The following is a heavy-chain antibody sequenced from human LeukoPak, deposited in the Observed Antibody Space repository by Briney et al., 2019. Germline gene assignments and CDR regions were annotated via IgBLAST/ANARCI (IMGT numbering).Heavy chain of an antibody. Sequence: GESLKISCKGSGYSFTTYRIGWVRQMPGKGQEWMGVVSPGDSDTRYSPSFQGQVTISADKSISTAYLQWSSLKASDTAIYYCARLRDTALDSWGQGTLVIVSS. D-gene: IGHD5-18*01. J-gene: IGHJ4*02. V-gene: IGHV5-51*01. CDR2: VSPGDSDT. CDR1: GYSFTTYR. CDR3: ARLRDTALDS.